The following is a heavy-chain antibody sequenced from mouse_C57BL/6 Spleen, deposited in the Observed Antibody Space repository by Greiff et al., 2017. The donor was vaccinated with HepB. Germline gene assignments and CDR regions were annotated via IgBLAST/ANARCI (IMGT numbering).Heavy chain of an antibody. V-gene: IGHV1-76*01. D-gene: IGHD1-1*01. CDR1: GYTFTDYY. J-gene: IGHJ4*01. CDR2: IYPGSGNT. CDR3: ARGLLRYYVFDY. Sequence: QVQLQQSGAELVRPGASVKLSCKASGYTFTDYYINWVKQRPGQGLEWIARIYPGSGNTYYNEKFKGKATLTAEKSSSTSYMQLSSLTSEDSAVYFCARGLLRYYVFDYWGQGTSLTVSS.